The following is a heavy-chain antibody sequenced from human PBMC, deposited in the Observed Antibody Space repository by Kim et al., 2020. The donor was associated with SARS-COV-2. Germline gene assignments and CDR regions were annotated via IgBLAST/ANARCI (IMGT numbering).Heavy chain of an antibody. CDR3: ARDGGEPSPVMGNIMHYYFDN. Sequence: ASVKVSCKASGYTFTNYGISWVRQAPGQGLEWMGWISIFNGQTNTHYAQKGPFQGRVTLTGDTSTGVVYMELASLRSDDTAAYYCARDGGEPSPVMGNIMHYYFDNWGQGTLVTVSS. CDR1: GYTFTNYG. D-gene: IGHD7-27*01. CDR2: ISIFNGQTNT. V-gene: IGHV1-18*01. J-gene: IGHJ4*02.